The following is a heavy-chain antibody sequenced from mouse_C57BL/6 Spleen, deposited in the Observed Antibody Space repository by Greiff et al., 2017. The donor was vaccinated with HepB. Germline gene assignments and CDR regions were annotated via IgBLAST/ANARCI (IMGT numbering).Heavy chain of an antibody. CDR3: ASGNYGSSSAWFAY. D-gene: IGHD1-1*01. CDR1: GFTFSSYA. Sequence: EVQRVESGGGLVKPGGSLKLSCAAFGFTFSSYAMSWVRQTPEKRLEWVATISDGGSYTYYPDNVKGRFTISRDNAKNNLYLQMSHLKSEDTAMYYCASGNYGSSSAWFAYWGQGTLVTVSA. V-gene: IGHV5-4*01. CDR2: ISDGGSYT. J-gene: IGHJ3*01.